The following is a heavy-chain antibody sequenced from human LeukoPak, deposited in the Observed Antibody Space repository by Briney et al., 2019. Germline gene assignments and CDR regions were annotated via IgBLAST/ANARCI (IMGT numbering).Heavy chain of an antibody. J-gene: IGHJ4*02. D-gene: IGHD3-22*01. Sequence: GSLRLSCAASGFTVSSNYMSWVRQAPGKGLEWVSVIYSGGSTYYADSVKGRFTISRDNSKNTLYLQMNSLKTEDTALYYCTTTYHYDSSGYSSYYWGQGTLVTVSS. CDR3: TTTYHYDSSGYSSYY. CDR1: GFTVSSNY. CDR2: IYSGGST. V-gene: IGHV3-53*01.